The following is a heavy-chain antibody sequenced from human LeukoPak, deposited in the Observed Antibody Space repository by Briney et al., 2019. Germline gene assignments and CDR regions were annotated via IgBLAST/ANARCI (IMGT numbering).Heavy chain of an antibody. Sequence: ASVKVSCKASGYTFTGYYMHWVRQAPGQGLEWMGWINPNSGGTNYAQKFQGRVTMTRDTSISTAYMELNSLRSDDTAVYYCARDGVARTGTSYFDYWGQGTLVTVSS. D-gene: IGHD6-19*01. CDR3: ARDGVARTGTSYFDY. J-gene: IGHJ4*02. CDR1: GYTFTGYY. CDR2: INPNSGGT. V-gene: IGHV1-2*02.